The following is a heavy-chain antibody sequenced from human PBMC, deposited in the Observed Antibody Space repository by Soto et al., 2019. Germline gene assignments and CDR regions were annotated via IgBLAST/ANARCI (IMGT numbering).Heavy chain of an antibody. Sequence: PGGSLRLSCAASGFTFSSYAIHWVRQAPGKGLEWVAVISYDGRNKYYADSVKGRFTISRDNSKNTLYLQMNSLRAEDTAVYYCARDYDSSGYPRYYFDYWGQGTLVTVSS. CDR1: GFTFSSYA. D-gene: IGHD3-22*01. CDR2: ISYDGRNK. CDR3: ARDYDSSGYPRYYFDY. J-gene: IGHJ4*02. V-gene: IGHV3-30-3*01.